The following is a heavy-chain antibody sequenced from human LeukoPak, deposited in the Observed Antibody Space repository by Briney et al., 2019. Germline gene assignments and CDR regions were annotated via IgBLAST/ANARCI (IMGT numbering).Heavy chain of an antibody. V-gene: IGHV4-30-2*01. CDR2: IYHSGST. Sequence: SETLSLTCAVSGGSISSGGYSWSWIRQPPGKGLEWIGYIYHSGSTYYNPSLKSRVTISVDRSKNQFSLKLSSVTAADTAVYYCAREVGGGAFDIWGQGTVVTVSS. CDR3: AREVGGGAFDI. CDR1: GGSISSGGYS. J-gene: IGHJ3*02. D-gene: IGHD3-16*01.